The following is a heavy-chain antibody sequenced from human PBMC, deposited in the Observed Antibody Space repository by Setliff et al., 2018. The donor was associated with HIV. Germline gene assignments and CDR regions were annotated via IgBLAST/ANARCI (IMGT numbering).Heavy chain of an antibody. D-gene: IGHD2-21*01. CDR2: INNDGSST. CDR3: GGASVSY. V-gene: IGHV3-74*01. CDR1: GFNFNQYW. J-gene: IGHJ4*02. Sequence: GGSLRLSCAASGFNFNQYWMSWVRQAPGKGLVWVSRINNDGSSTSYADSVKGRFTISRDNAKNTLYLQMDSLTAEDTAVYHCGGASVSYWGQGTLVTVSS.